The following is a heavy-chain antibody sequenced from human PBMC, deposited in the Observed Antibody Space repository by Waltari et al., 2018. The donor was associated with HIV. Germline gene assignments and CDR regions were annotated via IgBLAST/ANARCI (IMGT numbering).Heavy chain of an antibody. D-gene: IGHD3-3*01. CDR3: ARVSGEGPYEFDY. J-gene: IGHJ4*02. CDR2: IIPILGIA. Sequence: QVQLVQSGAEVKKPGSSVKVSCKASGGTFSSYTISWVRQAPGQGLEWMGRIIPILGIANYAQKFQGRVTITADKSTSTAYMELSSLRSEDTAVYYCARVSGEGPYEFDYWGQGTLVTVSS. V-gene: IGHV1-69*02. CDR1: GGTFSSYT.